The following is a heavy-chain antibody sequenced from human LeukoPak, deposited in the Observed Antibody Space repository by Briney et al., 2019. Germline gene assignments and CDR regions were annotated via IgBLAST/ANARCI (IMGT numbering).Heavy chain of an antibody. V-gene: IGHV3-21*01. CDR3: ARGAHYYDSSGYSG. CDR1: GFTFSSYS. J-gene: IGHJ4*02. Sequence: GGSMRLSCAASGFTFSSYSMNWVRQAPGKGLEWVSSISSSSSYIYYADSVKGRFTISRDNAKNSLYLQMNSLRAEDTAVYYCARGAHYYDSSGYSGWGQGTLVTVSS. D-gene: IGHD3-22*01. CDR2: ISSSSSYI.